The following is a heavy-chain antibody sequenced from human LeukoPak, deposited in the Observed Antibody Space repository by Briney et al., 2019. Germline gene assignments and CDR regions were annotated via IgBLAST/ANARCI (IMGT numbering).Heavy chain of an antibody. CDR3: ARERGVAMADCSGGSCYRSLDP. D-gene: IGHD2-15*01. V-gene: IGHV4-4*07. CDR2: IYRSGSS. CDR1: GGSISSYY. Sequence: PSETLSLTCTVSGGSISSYYWGWIRQPAGKGLEWIGRIYRSGSSNYNPSLKSRVTMSVDTSKNQFSLNLTSVTAADTAVYYCARERGVAMADCSGGSCYRSLDPWGQGTLVTVSS. J-gene: IGHJ5*02.